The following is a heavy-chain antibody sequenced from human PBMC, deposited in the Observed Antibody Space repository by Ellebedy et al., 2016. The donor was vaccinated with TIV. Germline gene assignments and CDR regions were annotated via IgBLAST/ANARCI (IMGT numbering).Heavy chain of an antibody. CDR1: GFTFTKSA. Sequence: AASVKVSCKASGFTFTKSAVQWVRQPRGQRLEWIGWIVVGSGNTHYAQTFQERVTTTRDMSTSTAYMELSSLRSEDTAVYYCSADSVVGPSASWYFDLWGRGTLVTVSS. D-gene: IGHD2-15*01. CDR3: SADSVVGPSASWYFDL. J-gene: IGHJ2*01. CDR2: IVVGSGNT. V-gene: IGHV1-58*01.